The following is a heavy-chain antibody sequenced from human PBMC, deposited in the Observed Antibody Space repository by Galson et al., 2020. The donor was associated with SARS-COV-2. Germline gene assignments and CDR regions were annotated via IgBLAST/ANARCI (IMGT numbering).Heavy chain of an antibody. V-gene: IGHV1-2*02. J-gene: IGHJ4*02. CDR2: INPNSGGT. D-gene: IGHD6-13*01. Sequence: ASVKVSCKASGYTFTDYYMHWVRQAPGQGLEWMGWINPNSGGTNYAQRFQGRVTMTGDTSTSTAYMELTSLRSGDTAVYYCARDRISAPDDFDYWCQGSLVTVSS. CDR3: ARDRISAPDDFDY. CDR1: GYTFTDYY.